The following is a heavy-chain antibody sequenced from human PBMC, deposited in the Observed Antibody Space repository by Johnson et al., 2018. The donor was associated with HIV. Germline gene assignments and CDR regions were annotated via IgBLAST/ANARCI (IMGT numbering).Heavy chain of an antibody. CDR1: AFTFRSYS. V-gene: IGHV3-33*06. J-gene: IGHJ3*02. Sequence: VQLVESGGGVVQPGRSLRLSCAASAFTFRSYSMHWVRQAPGKGLEWVAVIWYDGSNKYYADSVKGRFTISRDNSKNTLYLQMNSLRAEDTAVYYCVKGIDSSSWYAFDIWGQGTMVTVSS. D-gene: IGHD6-13*01. CDR2: IWYDGSNK. CDR3: VKGIDSSSWYAFDI.